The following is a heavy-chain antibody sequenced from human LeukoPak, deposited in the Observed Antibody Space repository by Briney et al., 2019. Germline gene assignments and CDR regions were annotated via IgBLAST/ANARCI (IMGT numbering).Heavy chain of an antibody. CDR3: ARGATPGGWYFDL. CDR1: GFTVSSNY. CDR2: IYRGGST. J-gene: IGHJ2*01. Sequence: QPGGSLRLSCAASGFTVSSNYMSWVRQAPGKGLEWVSVIYRGGSTYYADSVKGRFTISRDNSKNTLYLQMNSLRAEDTAVYYCARGATPGGWYFDLWGRGTLVTVSS. V-gene: IGHV3-53*01. D-gene: IGHD3-10*01.